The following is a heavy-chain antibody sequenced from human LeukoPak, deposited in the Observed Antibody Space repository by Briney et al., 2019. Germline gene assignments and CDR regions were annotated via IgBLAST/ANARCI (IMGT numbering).Heavy chain of an antibody. CDR2: ISGSGGST. D-gene: IGHD3-22*01. J-gene: IGHJ4*02. Sequence: GGSLRLSCAASGFTFSSYGMSWVRQAPGKGLEWVSAISGSGGSTYYADSVKGRFTISRDNSKNTLYLQMNSLRAEDTDVYYCAKAYDSSGYDYWGQGTLVTVSS. V-gene: IGHV3-23*01. CDR1: GFTFSSYG. CDR3: AKAYDSSGYDY.